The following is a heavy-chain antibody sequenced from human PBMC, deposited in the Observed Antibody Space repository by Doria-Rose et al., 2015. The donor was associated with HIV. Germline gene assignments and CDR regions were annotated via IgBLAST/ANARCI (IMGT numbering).Heavy chain of an antibody. CDR3: VKDSGGGPAYYHLDV. J-gene: IGHJ6*04. CDR1: GFSFSIHG. CDR2: ISYDGGDS. D-gene: IGHD3-10*01. V-gene: IGHV3-30*18. Sequence: QVQLVQSGGGVVQPGGSLRLSCGVSGFSFSIHGMHWVRRAPGKGMEWLALISYDGGDSYYADSLEGRFSISRDNSMNTLYLDMTGLRSDDTAVYYCVKDSGGGPAYYHLDVWGKGTTVIVSS.